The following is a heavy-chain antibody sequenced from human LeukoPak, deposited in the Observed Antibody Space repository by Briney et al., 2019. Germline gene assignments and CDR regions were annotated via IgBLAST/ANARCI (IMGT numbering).Heavy chain of an antibody. D-gene: IGHD3-22*01. J-gene: IGHJ4*02. V-gene: IGHV3-33*01. Sequence: PGGSLRLSCAASGFTFSSYGMHWVRQAPGKGLEWVAVIWYDGSNKYYADSVKGRFTISRDNSKGTLYLQMNSLRAEDTAVYYCARESVVVITQYYFDYWGQGTLVTVSS. CDR3: ARESVVVITQYYFDY. CDR2: IWYDGSNK. CDR1: GFTFSSYG.